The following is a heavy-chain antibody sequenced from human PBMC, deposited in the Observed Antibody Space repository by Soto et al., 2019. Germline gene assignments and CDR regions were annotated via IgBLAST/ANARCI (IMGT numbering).Heavy chain of an antibody. CDR1: GFTFSSYA. CDR2: ISGSGGST. J-gene: IGHJ6*02. V-gene: IGHV3-23*01. CDR3: AKNVWGITIFGGMDV. Sequence: EVQLLESGGGLVQPGGSLKLSCAASGFTFSSYAMSWVRQAPGKGLEWVSAISGSGGSTYYADSVKGRFTISRDNSKNTLYLQMNSLRAEDTAVYYCAKNVWGITIFGGMDVWGQGTTVTVSS. D-gene: IGHD3-9*01.